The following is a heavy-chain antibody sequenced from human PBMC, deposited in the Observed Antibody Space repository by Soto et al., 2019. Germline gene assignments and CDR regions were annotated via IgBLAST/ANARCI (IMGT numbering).Heavy chain of an antibody. Sequence: SETLSLTCTVSGGSISSYYWSWIRQPPGKGLEWIGYIYYSGSTNYNPSLKSRVTISVDTSKNQFSLKLSSVTAADTAVYYCAREYTQRAPGAFDIWGQGTMVTVSS. CDR2: IYYSGST. J-gene: IGHJ3*02. D-gene: IGHD1-1*01. CDR3: AREYTQRAPGAFDI. CDR1: GGSISSYY. V-gene: IGHV4-59*01.